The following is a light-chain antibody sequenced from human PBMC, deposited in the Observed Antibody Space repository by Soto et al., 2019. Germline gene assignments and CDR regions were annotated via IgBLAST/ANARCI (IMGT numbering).Light chain of an antibody. CDR3: MQYSHSPHT. CDR1: QSLVSSDGNAN. CDR2: RVS. Sequence: DVVLTQSPLSLPVTLGQPASISCRSSQSLVSSDGNANLDWFQQRPGQSPRRLIHRVSNRDSGVPDRFSGSGSGTDFTLEISRVEAEDIGIYYCMQYSHSPHTFGQGTKLEIK. J-gene: IGKJ2*01. V-gene: IGKV2-30*01.